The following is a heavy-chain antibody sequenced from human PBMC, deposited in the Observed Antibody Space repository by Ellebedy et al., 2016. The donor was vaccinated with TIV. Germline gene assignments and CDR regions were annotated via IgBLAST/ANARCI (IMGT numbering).Heavy chain of an antibody. V-gene: IGHV5-51*01. J-gene: IGHJ3*02. CDR2: ISPGDSDT. CDR3: ASDGVARSAFDI. CDR1: GYSFISYW. D-gene: IGHD2-15*01. Sequence: GESLKISCKGSGYSFISYWIGWVRQLPGRGLEYMGIISPGDSDTRYSPSFQGQVTISVDKSISTAYLQWNSLKASDTAMYYCASDGVARSAFDIWGQGTMVIVSS.